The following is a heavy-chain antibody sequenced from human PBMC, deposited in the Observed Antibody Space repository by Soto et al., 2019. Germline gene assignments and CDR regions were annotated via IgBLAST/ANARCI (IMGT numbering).Heavy chain of an antibody. D-gene: IGHD6-19*01. Sequence: QVQLQESGPRLVKPSQTLSLTCTGSGGSISSGGYYWSWIRQHPGKGLEWIGYINYNGIPYYNPLLKSRATISVDPSKNQVSLELGSVTVADTAVYYCARQNPYSSGSYYFDFWGQGTLVTVSS. CDR3: ARQNPYSSGSYYFDF. CDR1: GGSISSGGYY. CDR2: INYNGIP. J-gene: IGHJ4*02. V-gene: IGHV4-31*03.